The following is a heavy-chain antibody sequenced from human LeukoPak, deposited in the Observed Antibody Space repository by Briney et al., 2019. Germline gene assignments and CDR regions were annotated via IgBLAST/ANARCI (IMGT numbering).Heavy chain of an antibody. V-gene: IGHV1-2*02. CDR1: GFSFTGYY. CDR2: INPNNGGT. CDR3: AREDYYYMDV. J-gene: IGHJ6*03. Sequence: ASVKVSCKASGFSFTGYYIHWVRQAPGQGLEWLGWINPNNGGTNQVQRFQGRVTLTRDTSISTAYMELSSLRSEDTAVYYCAREDYYYMDVWGKGTTVTVSS.